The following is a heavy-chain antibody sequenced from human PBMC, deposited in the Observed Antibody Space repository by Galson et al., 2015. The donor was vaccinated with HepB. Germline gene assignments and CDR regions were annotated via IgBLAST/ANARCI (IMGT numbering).Heavy chain of an antibody. CDR2: ISSGSTI. J-gene: IGHJ4*02. D-gene: IGHD6-19*01. CDR3: ARDGYSSGWYDIDY. Sequence: SLRLSCAASGFAFTSYTMNWVRQAPGKGLEWVSHISSGSTIHHADSVKGRFTISRDNAKNSLYLQMNSLRAEDTAVYYCARDGYSSGWYDIDYWGQGTLVSVSS. V-gene: IGHV3-48*01. CDR1: GFAFTSYT.